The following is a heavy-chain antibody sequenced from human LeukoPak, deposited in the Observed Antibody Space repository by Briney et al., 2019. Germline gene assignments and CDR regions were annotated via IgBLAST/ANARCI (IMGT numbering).Heavy chain of an antibody. D-gene: IGHD4-17*01. CDR1: GFTFSSYG. V-gene: IGHV3-23*01. CDR3: AKADDYGDYVSAFDI. Sequence: GGSLRLSCAASGFTFSSYGMHWVRQAPGKGLEWVSAISGSGGSTYYADSVKGRFTISRDNSKNTLYLQMNSLRAEDTAVYYCAKADDYGDYVSAFDIWGQGTMVTVSS. J-gene: IGHJ3*02. CDR2: ISGSGGST.